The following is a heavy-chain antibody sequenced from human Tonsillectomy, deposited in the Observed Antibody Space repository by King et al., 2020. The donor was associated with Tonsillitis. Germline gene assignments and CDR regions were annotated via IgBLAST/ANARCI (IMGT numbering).Heavy chain of an antibody. CDR2: ISWNSGNI. J-gene: IGHJ4*02. Sequence: DVQLVESGGGLAQPGRSLRLSCAASGFTFDDYAMHWVRQVPGKGLEWVSSISWNSGNIGYADSVKGRFTISRDNAKSSLYLQMNSLTTEDTALYYCAKDGFGEFLFFDYWGQGTLVTVSS. CDR3: AKDGFGEFLFFDY. CDR1: GFTFDDYA. V-gene: IGHV3-9*01. D-gene: IGHD3-10*01.